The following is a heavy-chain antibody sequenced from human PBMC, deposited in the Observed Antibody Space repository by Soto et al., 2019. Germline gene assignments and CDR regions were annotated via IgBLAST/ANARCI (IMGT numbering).Heavy chain of an antibody. Sequence: PSETLSLTCTVSGGSISSVDYYWSWIRQPPGKGLEWIGYIYYSGSTYYNPSLKSRVTISVDTSKNQFSLKLSSVTAADTAVYYCARVSRHSSSSVYYYYYGMDVWGQGTTVTVSS. J-gene: IGHJ6*02. CDR3: ARVSRHSSSSVYYYYYGMDV. CDR1: GGSISSVDYY. V-gene: IGHV4-30-4*01. D-gene: IGHD6-6*01. CDR2: IYYSGST.